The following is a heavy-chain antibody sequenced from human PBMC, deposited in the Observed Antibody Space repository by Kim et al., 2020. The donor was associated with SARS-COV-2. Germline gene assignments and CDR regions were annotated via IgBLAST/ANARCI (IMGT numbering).Heavy chain of an antibody. CDR1: GGSISSSSYY. D-gene: IGHD6-13*01. Sequence: SETLSLTCTVSGGSISSSSYYWGWIRQPPGKGLEWIGSIYYSGSTYYNPSLKSRVTISVDTSKNQFSLKLSSVTAADTAVYYCARRAVLYSSSWYAFDYWGQGTLVTVSS. V-gene: IGHV4-39*07. CDR3: ARRAVLYSSSWYAFDY. CDR2: IYYSGST. J-gene: IGHJ4*02.